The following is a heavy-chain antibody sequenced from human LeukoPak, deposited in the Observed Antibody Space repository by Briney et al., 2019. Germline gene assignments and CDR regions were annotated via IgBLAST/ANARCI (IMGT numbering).Heavy chain of an antibody. J-gene: IGHJ4*02. D-gene: IGHD3-9*01. V-gene: IGHV3-48*02. CDR2: INHNAEMI. CDR3: ARDHDWAFDL. CDR1: GFTFSSHA. Sequence: PGGSLRLSCAASGFTFSSHATSWVRQAPGKGLEWIAYINHNAEMIFYPDFVKGRFTISRDNPKKSLYLQMNALRYEDTAIYYCARDHDWAFDLWGQRTLVTVSS.